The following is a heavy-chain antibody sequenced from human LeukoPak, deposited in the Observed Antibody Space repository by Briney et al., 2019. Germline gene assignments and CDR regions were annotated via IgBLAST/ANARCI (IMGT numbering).Heavy chain of an antibody. CDR2: ISYDGSNK. CDR3: AKDTYYYDSSGYYYVNY. CDR1: GFTFSSYG. V-gene: IGHV3-30*18. J-gene: IGHJ4*02. D-gene: IGHD3-22*01. Sequence: GALRLSCAASGFTFSSYGMHWVRQAPGKGLEWVAVISYDGSNKYYADSVKGRFTISRVNSKNTLYLQMNSLRAEDTAVYYCAKDTYYYDSSGYYYVNYWGQGTLVTVSS.